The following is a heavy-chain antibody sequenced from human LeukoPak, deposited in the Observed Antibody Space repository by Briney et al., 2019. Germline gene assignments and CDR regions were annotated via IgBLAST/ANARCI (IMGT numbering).Heavy chain of an antibody. Sequence: ASVKVSCKASGYTFTGYYMHWVRQAPGQGLEWMGWINTNTGNPTYAQGFTGRFVFSLDTSVSTAYLQISSLKAEDTAVYYCARARWELLYPGAFDIWGQGTMVTVSS. CDR3: ARARWELLYPGAFDI. J-gene: IGHJ3*02. D-gene: IGHD1-26*01. CDR1: GYTFTGYY. V-gene: IGHV7-4-1*02. CDR2: INTNTGNP.